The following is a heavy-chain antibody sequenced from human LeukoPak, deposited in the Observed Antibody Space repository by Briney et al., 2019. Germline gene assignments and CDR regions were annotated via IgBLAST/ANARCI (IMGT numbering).Heavy chain of an antibody. Sequence: GGSLRLSCAASGFTFSIYGMTWVRQAPGKGLEWVSSITGSGSNTYYADSVKGRFTISRDNSKNTLYLQMNSLRADDTAVYYCAKPVGTTTGDYWGQGTLVTVSS. CDR3: AKPVGTTTGDY. CDR1: GFTFSIYG. J-gene: IGHJ4*02. V-gene: IGHV3-23*01. D-gene: IGHD1-26*01. CDR2: ITGSGSNT.